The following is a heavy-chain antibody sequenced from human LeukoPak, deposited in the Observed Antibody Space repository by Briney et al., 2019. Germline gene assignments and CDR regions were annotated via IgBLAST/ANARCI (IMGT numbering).Heavy chain of an antibody. Sequence: GGSLRLSCAATGLMVTSNHMAWVRQAPGKGLKSVSVICSGGITYYADSVGGRFTIFRDSSKNPLYLQMNNLRVEDTALYYCARDHAPAGGGLDYWGHGTQVTVSS. CDR2: ICSGGIT. V-gene: IGHV3-53*01. D-gene: IGHD6-13*01. J-gene: IGHJ4*01. CDR1: GLMVTSNH. CDR3: ARDHAPAGGGLDY.